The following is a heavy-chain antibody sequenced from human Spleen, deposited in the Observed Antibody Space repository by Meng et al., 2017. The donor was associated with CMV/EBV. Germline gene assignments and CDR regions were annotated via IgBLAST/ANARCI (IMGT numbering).Heavy chain of an antibody. Sequence: GESLKISCAASGFTFSSYAMSWVRQAPGKGLEWVAFIRYDGSNEFYGDSVKGRFTVSRDNSKNTLYLQMNSLRAEDTAVYYCAKLRGQVWRTYYFDYWGQGTLVTVSS. J-gene: IGHJ4*02. CDR2: IRYDGSNE. D-gene: IGHD5-18*01. V-gene: IGHV3-30*02. CDR1: GFTFSSYA. CDR3: AKLRGQVWRTYYFDY.